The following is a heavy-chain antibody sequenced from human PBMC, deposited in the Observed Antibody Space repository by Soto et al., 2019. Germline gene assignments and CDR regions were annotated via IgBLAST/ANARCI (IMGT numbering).Heavy chain of an antibody. J-gene: IGHJ4*02. Sequence: KPSETLSLTCAVSGFSISSGHYWGWMRQTPGKGLEWIGSTHYSGRTYYSTSLKSRVTISVDTSKKQVSLRLRSVTAADTALYYCASHFYGAYVVDSWGQGTLVTVYS. CDR3: ASHFYGAYVVDS. D-gene: IGHD4-17*01. V-gene: IGHV4-38-2*01. CDR2: THYSGRT. CDR1: GFSISSGHY.